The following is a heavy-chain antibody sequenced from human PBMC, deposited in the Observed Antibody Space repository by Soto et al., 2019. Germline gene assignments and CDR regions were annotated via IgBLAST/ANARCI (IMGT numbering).Heavy chain of an antibody. J-gene: IGHJ5*01. D-gene: IGHD3-3*01. CDR1: GFTFSSYA. CDR3: AKVRTYYDFWSGYDWFDS. Sequence: GGSVRLSCAASGFTFSSYAMSWVRQAPGKGLEWVSAISGSGGSTYYADSVKGRFTISRDNSKNTLYLQMNSLRAEDTAVYYCAKVRTYYDFWSGYDWFDSWGQGTLVTVSS. V-gene: IGHV3-23*01. CDR2: ISGSGGST.